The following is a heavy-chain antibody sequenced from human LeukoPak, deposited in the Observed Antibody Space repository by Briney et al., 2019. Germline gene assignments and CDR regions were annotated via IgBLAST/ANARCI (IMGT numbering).Heavy chain of an antibody. CDR2: IYYSGST. J-gene: IGHJ4*02. CDR3: ARAWYYYDSSGYVGYFDY. Sequence: SETLPLTCTVSGGSISSYYWSWIRQPPGKGLEWIGYIYYSGSTNYNPSLKSRVTISVDTSKNQFSLKLSSVTAADTAVYYCARAWYYYDSSGYVGYFDYWGQGTLVTVSS. V-gene: IGHV4-59*01. D-gene: IGHD3-22*01. CDR1: GGSISSYY.